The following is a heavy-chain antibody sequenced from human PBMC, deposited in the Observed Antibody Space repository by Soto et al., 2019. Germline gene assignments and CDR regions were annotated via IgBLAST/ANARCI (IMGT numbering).Heavy chain of an antibody. CDR2: FVPVFGSA. J-gene: IGHJ5*02. V-gene: IGHV1-69*01. Sequence: QVQLVQSGAEVKKPGSSVRVSCKASGAAFNTITINWVRQAPGQGLEWMGGFVPVFGSATYAQKFQGRVAITADASTSTFYMELSRLNSEDTALYYCVREDDTTGSYSWFDPWGQGTQVTVSS. CDR1: GAAFNTIT. CDR3: VREDDTTGSYSWFDP. D-gene: IGHD3-9*01.